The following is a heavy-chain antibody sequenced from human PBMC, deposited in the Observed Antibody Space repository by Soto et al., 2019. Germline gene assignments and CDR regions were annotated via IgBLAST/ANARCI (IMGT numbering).Heavy chain of an antibody. J-gene: IGHJ4*02. V-gene: IGHV3-30*18. CDR2: ISYDGSNK. Sequence: GGSLRLSCAASGFTFSSYGMHWVRQAPGKGLEWVAVISYDGSNKYYADSVKGRFTISRDNSKNTLYLQMNSLRAEDTAVYYCAKDGGGSYSSSSKPLGLFDYWGQGTLVTVSS. D-gene: IGHD6-6*01. CDR1: GFTFSSYG. CDR3: AKDGGGSYSSSSKPLGLFDY.